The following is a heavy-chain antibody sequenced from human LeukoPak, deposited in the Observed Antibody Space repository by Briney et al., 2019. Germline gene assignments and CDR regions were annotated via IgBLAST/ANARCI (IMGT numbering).Heavy chain of an antibody. CDR3: AREGWFGESYFDY. Sequence: PSQTLSLTCTVSGGSISSGSYYWSWIRQPGGKGLEWIGRIYTSGGTNYNPSLKSRVTISVDTSKNQFSLKLSSVTAADTAVYYCAREGWFGESYFDYWGQGTLVTVSS. D-gene: IGHD3-10*01. CDR1: GGSISSGSYY. J-gene: IGHJ4*02. CDR2: IYTSGGT. V-gene: IGHV4-61*02.